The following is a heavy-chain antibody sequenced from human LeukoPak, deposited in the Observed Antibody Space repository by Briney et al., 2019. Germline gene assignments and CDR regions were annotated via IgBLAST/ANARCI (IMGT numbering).Heavy chain of an antibody. CDR2: INPNSGGT. Sequence: GASVKVSCKASGYTFTAYYMHWVRQAPGQGLEWMGWINPNSGGTNYSQKLQGRVTMTRDTSITTAYMELSRLTSDDTAVYYCAGVLGSLTARRNWFQPLGPGTLVTVSS. CDR1: GYTFTAYY. J-gene: IGHJ5*01. V-gene: IGHV1-2*02. CDR3: AGVLGSLTARRNWFQP. D-gene: IGHD3-16*01.